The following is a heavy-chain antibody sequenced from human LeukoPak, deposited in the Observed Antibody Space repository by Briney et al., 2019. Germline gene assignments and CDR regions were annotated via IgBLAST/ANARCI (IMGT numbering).Heavy chain of an antibody. J-gene: IGHJ3*02. V-gene: IGHV3-11*04. Sequence: GGSLRLSCAASGFTFSDNYMTWVRQAPGKGLEWLSYISGNGGVIQYADSVKGRFTISRDNAKNLLYLQMDSLRVEDTAIYYCARDWPRNYYDSSGSGVWDDAFDIWGQGTMVTVSS. CDR3: ARDWPRNYYDSSGSGVWDDAFDI. CDR1: GFTFSDNY. D-gene: IGHD3-22*01. CDR2: ISGNGGVI.